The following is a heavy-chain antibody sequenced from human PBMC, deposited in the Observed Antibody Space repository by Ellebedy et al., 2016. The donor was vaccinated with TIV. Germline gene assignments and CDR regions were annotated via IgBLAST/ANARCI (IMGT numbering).Heavy chain of an antibody. CDR1: GYTFTSYY. Sequence: ASVKVSCXASGYTFTSYYMHWVRQAPGQGLEWMGIINPSGGRTSYAQKFQGRVTMTRDTSTSTVYMELSSLRSEDTAVYYCARDRIHYAHFDYWGQGTLVTVSS. CDR2: INPSGGRT. CDR3: ARDRIHYAHFDY. V-gene: IGHV1-46*01. J-gene: IGHJ4*02. D-gene: IGHD4-17*01.